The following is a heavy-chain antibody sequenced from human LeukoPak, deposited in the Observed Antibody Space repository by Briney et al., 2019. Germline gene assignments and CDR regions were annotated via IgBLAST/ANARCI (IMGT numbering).Heavy chain of an antibody. Sequence: PSETLSLTCAVSGGSIPNYYGSWVRQPAGKGLEWIGRTSASGNTNYNPSLKSRVTMSADTSKNQFSLKRTSVTAADTAVYYCAREATMAVWGQGTLVTVSS. V-gene: IGHV4-4*07. CDR1: GGSIPNYY. D-gene: IGHD3-10*01. CDR2: TSASGNT. CDR3: AREATMAV. J-gene: IGHJ4*02.